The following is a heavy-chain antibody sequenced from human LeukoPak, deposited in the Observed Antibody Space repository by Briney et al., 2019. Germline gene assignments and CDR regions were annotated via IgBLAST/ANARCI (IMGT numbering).Heavy chain of an antibody. CDR1: GFTFSSYA. CDR3: ATQFIAAAGTGNY. Sequence: CGSPRISCAASGFTFSSYAMSWVRQAPGKGLEWVSAISGSGGSTYYADSVKGGFTISRDNSKNTLYLQMNSLRAEDTAVYYCATQFIAAAGTGNYWGQGTLGSVSS. CDR2: ISGSGGST. J-gene: IGHJ4*02. V-gene: IGHV3-23*01. D-gene: IGHD6-13*01.